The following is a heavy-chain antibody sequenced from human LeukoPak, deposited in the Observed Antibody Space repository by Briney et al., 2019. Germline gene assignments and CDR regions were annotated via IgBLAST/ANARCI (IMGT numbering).Heavy chain of an antibody. J-gene: IGHJ4*02. V-gene: IGHV4-34*01. D-gene: IGHD2-21*02. CDR2: IYYSGST. Sequence: SETLSLTCAVYGGSFSGYYWSWIRQPPGKGLEWIGSIYYSGSTNYNPSLKSRVTISVDKSKNQFSLKLSSVTAADTAVYYCARSGSAYCGGDCYSGGDYWGQGTLVTVSS. CDR3: ARSGSAYCGGDCYSGGDY. CDR1: GGSFSGYY.